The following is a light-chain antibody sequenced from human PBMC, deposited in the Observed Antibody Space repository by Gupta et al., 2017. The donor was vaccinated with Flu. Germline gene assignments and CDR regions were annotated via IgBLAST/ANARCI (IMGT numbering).Light chain of an antibody. J-gene: IGKJ4*01. CDR2: WAS. Sequence: DIVMTQSPYSLAVSLGERATINCKSSQSVLYSSNNKNYLAGDQQKPGQPPKLLIYWASTRESGVHDRFSGSGSGTDFTRTISSMEAEDVAGYYAQQGGLFGGGTKLEIK. CDR3: QQGGL. V-gene: IGKV4-1*01. CDR1: QSVLYSSNNKNY.